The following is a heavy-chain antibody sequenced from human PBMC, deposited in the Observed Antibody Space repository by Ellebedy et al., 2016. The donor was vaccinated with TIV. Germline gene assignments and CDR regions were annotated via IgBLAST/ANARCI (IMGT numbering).Heavy chain of an antibody. CDR1: GYTFTSYA. J-gene: IGHJ4*02. D-gene: IGHD3-16*02. Sequence: SVKVSXXASGYTFTSYAICWVRQAPGQGLEWVGRIIPLLGTANYAQKFHGRVTITADRSTTTAYMELSSLKSEDTAIYYFARAFPYDYVWGSYRPPDSWGQGTLVTVSS. V-gene: IGHV1-69*04. CDR3: ARAFPYDYVWGSYRPPDS. CDR2: IIPLLGTA.